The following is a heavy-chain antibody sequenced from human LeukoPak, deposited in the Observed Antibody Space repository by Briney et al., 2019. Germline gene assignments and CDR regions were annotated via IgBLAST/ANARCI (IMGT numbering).Heavy chain of an antibody. CDR1: GFTFSKYW. D-gene: IGHD3-16*01. J-gene: IGHJ3*02. CDR3: ARAWGSYDSFDI. Sequence: GGSLRLSCAASGFTFSKYWMHWVRQAPGKGLVWVSRINGDGSITTHADSVKGRFTISRDNAKNTVYLQMNSRRAEDTAVYYCARAWGSYDSFDIWGPGTMVTVSS. CDR2: INGDGSIT. V-gene: IGHV3-74*01.